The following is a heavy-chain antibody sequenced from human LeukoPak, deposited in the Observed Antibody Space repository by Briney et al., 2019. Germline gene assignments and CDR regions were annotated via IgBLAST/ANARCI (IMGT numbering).Heavy chain of an antibody. CDR1: GGSTSSYY. CDR2: IYYSGST. CDR3: ALGHLYYYYMDV. J-gene: IGHJ6*03. Sequence: SETLSLTCTVSGGSTSSYYWSWIRQLPGKGLEWIGYIYYSGSTDYNPSLKSRVTISVDTSKNQFSLKLSSVTAADTAVYYCALGHLYYYYMDVWGKGTTVTVSS. V-gene: IGHV4-59*08.